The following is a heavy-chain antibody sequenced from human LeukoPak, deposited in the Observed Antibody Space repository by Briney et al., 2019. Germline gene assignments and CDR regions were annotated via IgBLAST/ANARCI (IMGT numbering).Heavy chain of an antibody. Sequence: PGGSLRLSCAASGFTFSSYGMPWVRQAPGKGLEWVAFIRYDGSNKYYADSVKGRFTISRDNSKNTLYLQMNSLRAEDTAVYYCASVLRYFDWLHGFDYWGQGTLVTVSS. CDR3: ASVLRYFDWLHGFDY. CDR2: IRYDGSNK. D-gene: IGHD3-9*01. CDR1: GFTFSSYG. J-gene: IGHJ4*02. V-gene: IGHV3-30*02.